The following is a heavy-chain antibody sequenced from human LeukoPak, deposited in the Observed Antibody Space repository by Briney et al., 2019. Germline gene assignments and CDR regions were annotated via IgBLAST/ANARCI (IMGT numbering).Heavy chain of an antibody. Sequence: SETLSLTCAVYGGSFSNYYWSWIRQPPGKGLEWIGEIHPSGSADYNPSLKGRVTISVDTSKNQFSLNVISVTAADTAEYYCTRGEDPFKQGHWGHATLVTVSS. V-gene: IGHV4-34*01. CDR3: TRGEDPFKQGH. CDR1: GGSFSNYY. J-gene: IGHJ4*01. D-gene: IGHD6-13*01. CDR2: IHPSGSA.